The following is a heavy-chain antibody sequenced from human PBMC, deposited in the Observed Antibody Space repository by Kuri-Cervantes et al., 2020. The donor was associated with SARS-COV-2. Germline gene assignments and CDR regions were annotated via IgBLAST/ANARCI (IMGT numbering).Heavy chain of an antibody. D-gene: IGHD6-19*01. CDR1: GGSFSGYY. CDR2: INHSGST. V-gene: IGHV4-34*01. CDR3: ARGGYVAVAGRFDP. J-gene: IGHJ5*02. Sequence: LSLTCAVYGGSFSGYYWSWIRQPPGKGLEWIGEINHSGSTNYNPSLKSRVTISVDTSKNQFSLKLSSVTAADTAVYYCARGGYVAVAGRFDPWGQGTLVTVSS.